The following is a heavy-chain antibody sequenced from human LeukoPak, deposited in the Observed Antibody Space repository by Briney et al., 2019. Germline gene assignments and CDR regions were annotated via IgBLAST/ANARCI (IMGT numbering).Heavy chain of an antibody. CDR3: ASSILDSPGPHPF. V-gene: IGHV4-59*08. CDR2: IFYSGST. CDR1: GGSISSYY. Sequence: SETLSLTCTVSGGSISSYYWSWIRQPPGKGLEWIGYIFYSGSTNYNPSHKSRLTISVDTSKNQFSLKLSSVTAADTAVYYCASSILDSPGPHPFWGQGTLVTVSS. D-gene: IGHD3/OR15-3a*01. J-gene: IGHJ4*02.